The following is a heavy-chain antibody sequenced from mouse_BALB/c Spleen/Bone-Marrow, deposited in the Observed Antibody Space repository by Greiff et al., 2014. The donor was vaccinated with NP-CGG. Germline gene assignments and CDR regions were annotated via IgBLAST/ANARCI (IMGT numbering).Heavy chain of an antibody. CDR2: IIPSNGRS. CDR3: ARTYGDSPYFYAMDY. V-gene: IGHV1S81*02. D-gene: IGHD2-13*01. J-gene: IGHJ4*01. CDR1: GYTFTNYW. Sequence: VQLQQSGAELVKPGTSVKLSCKTSGYTFTNYWMHWVKQRPGQGLEWIGEIIPSNGRSNYNEKFKNKATLTVDKSSSTAYMQLSSLTSEDSAVYFCARTYGDSPYFYAMDYWGQGTSVTVSS.